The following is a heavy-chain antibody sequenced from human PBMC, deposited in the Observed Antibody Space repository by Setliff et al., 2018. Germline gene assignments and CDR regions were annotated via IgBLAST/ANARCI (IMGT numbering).Heavy chain of an antibody. V-gene: IGHV1-2*04. CDR3: ARSRDGGNSSGYSGALDI. D-gene: IGHD3-22*01. CDR1: GYTFTGYY. J-gene: IGHJ3*02. CDR2: ANPNSGGT. Sequence: ASVKVSCKASGYTFTGYYMHWVRQAPGQGLEWMGWANPNSGGTNYAQKFQGWVTMTRDTSISTAYMELSRLRSDDTVVYYCARSRDGGNSSGYSGALDIWGQGTMVTVSS.